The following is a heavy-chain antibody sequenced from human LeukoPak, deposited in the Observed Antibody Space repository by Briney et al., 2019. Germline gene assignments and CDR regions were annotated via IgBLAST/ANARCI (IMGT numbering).Heavy chain of an antibody. V-gene: IGHV3-7*05. D-gene: IGHD2-15*01. J-gene: IGHJ4*02. Sequence: GGSLRLSCAASGFTFSSYWMTWVRQAPGKGLEWVADIKQDGSEKYYVDFVKSRFTISRDNAKNSLYLQMNSLRAEDTAVYYCARNRYCRGGSCNEDFWGQGTLVNVSS. CDR1: GFTFSSYW. CDR3: ARNRYCRGGSCNEDF. CDR2: IKQDGSEK.